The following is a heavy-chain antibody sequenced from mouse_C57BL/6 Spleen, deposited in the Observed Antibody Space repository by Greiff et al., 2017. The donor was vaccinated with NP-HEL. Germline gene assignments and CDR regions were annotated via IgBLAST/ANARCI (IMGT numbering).Heavy chain of an antibody. V-gene: IGHV5-4*03. CDR2: ISDGGSYT. Sequence: EVKVVESGGGLVKPGGSLKLSCAASGFTFSSYAMSWVRQTPEKRLEWVATISDGGSYTYYPDNVKGRFTISRDNAKNNLYLQMSHLKSEDTAMYYCARVYYGNYYYAMDYWGQGTSVTVSS. D-gene: IGHD2-1*01. CDR1: GFTFSSYA. CDR3: ARVYYGNYYYAMDY. J-gene: IGHJ4*01.